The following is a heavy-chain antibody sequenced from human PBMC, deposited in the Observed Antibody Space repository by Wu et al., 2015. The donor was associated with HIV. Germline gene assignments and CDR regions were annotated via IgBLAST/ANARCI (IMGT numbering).Heavy chain of an antibody. Sequence: QVQLVQSGAEVKKPGASVKVSCKASGYTFNDYYIHWVRQAPGQGLEWMGWINPNNGGTNYAQNFEDRVTMTRDTSITTVYMELSSLRSDDTAVYYCARDKRGYDVLTGYYIYFDYWGKGTLVTVSS. CDR1: GYTFNDYY. J-gene: IGHJ4*02. CDR3: ARDKRGYDVLTGYYIYFDY. V-gene: IGHV1-2*02. CDR2: INPNNGGT. D-gene: IGHD3-9*01.